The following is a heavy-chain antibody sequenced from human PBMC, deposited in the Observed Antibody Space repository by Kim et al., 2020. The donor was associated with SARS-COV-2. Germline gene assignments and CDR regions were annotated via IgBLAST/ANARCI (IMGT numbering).Heavy chain of an antibody. J-gene: IGHJ3*02. V-gene: IGHV3-15*01. CDR3: TSLTEYCRGGSCYFGLGFDI. CDR1: GFSFSNAW. Sequence: GGSLRLSCTTSGFSFSNAWMTWVRQLPGKGLEWVGRIKSKSDGGTTDYAAPVKGRFTMSRDDSKNMLSLQMNSLKTEDTAVYYCTSLTEYCRGGSCYFGLGFDIWGQGTMLTVSS. D-gene: IGHD2-15*01. CDR2: IKSKSDGGTT.